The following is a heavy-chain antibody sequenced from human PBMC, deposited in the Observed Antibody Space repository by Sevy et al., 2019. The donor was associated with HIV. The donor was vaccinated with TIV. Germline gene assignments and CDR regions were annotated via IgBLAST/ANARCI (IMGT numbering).Heavy chain of an antibody. V-gene: IGHV1-18*01. D-gene: IGHD4-17*01. CDR1: GYTFTHYR. CDR3: ARGDYAWDY. J-gene: IGHJ4*02. CDR2: ITTYNGYT. Sequence: ASVKVSCRTSGYTFTHYRLNWVRQAPGQGLEWMGWITTYNGYTYYAQQLQGRVTITRDTSTTTTYMELRSLTSDDTAIYFCARGDYAWDYWGQRTLVTGSS.